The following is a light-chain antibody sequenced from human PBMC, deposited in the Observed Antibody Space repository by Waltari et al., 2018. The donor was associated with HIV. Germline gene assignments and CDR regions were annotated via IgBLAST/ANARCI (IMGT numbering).Light chain of an antibody. Sequence: AIQMTQSPSFLAASVGDRDTITFRESQNIKLDLNCYQQKPGKAPRVLLYTTSSLQSGVPSRFIGSASGTNFTLTISSLHPADYAAYYCQQAYSGPFVFGPGTKVEVK. CDR1: QNIKLD. V-gene: IGKV1-6*01. CDR2: TTS. J-gene: IGKJ1*01. CDR3: QQAYSGPFV.